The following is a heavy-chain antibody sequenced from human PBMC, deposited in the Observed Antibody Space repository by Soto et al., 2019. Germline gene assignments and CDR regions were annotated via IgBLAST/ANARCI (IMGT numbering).Heavy chain of an antibody. V-gene: IGHV1-46*01. J-gene: IGHJ4*02. CDR2: INPSGGST. D-gene: IGHD5-12*01. CDR1: GYTFISYY. CDR3: ARDLGSGYDPGDY. Sequence: GASVKVSCKASGYTFISYYMHWVRQAPGQGLEWMGTINPSGGSTNYAQKFQGRVTITADESTSTAYMELSSLRSEDTAVFYCARDLGSGYDPGDYWGQGTLVTVSS.